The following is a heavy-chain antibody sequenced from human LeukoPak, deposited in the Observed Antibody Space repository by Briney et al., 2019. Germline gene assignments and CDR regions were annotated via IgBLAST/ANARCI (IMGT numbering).Heavy chain of an antibody. CDR1: GGSISSYY. V-gene: IGHV4-59*08. D-gene: IGHD3-22*01. Sequence: SETLSLTCTVSGGSISSYYWSWIRQPPGKGLEWIGYIYSSGSTNYNPSLKGRATISVDTSKNQFSLELSSVTAADTAVYYCARHDSSGYYYVYWGQGTLVTVSS. J-gene: IGHJ4*02. CDR2: IYSSGST. CDR3: ARHDSSGYYYVY.